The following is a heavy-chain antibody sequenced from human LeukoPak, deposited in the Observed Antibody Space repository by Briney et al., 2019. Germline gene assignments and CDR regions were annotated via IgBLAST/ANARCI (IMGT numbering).Heavy chain of an antibody. CDR2: INPNSGGT. D-gene: IGHD3-3*01. V-gene: IGHV1-2*02. CDR3: ARGIFGVVIVWSYYYGMDV. CDR1: GYTFTGYY. J-gene: IGHJ6*02. Sequence: GASVKVSCKASGYTFTGYYMHWVRQAPGQGLEWMGWINPNSGGTNYAQKFQGRVTMTRDTSISTAYMGLSRLRSDDTAVYYCARGIFGVVIVWSYYYGMDVWGQGTTVTVSS.